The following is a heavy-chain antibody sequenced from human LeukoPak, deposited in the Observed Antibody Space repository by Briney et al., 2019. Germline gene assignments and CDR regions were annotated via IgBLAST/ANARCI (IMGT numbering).Heavy chain of an antibody. V-gene: IGHV3-9*01. CDR3: AEDRLGCFDY. J-gene: IGHJ4*02. Sequence: PGRSLRLSCAASGFTLDDYAMHWVRQAPGKGLEWVSGISWNSGSIGYADSVKGRFTISRDNAKNSLYLQMNSLRAEDTALYYCAEDRLGCFDYWGQGTLVTVSS. CDR1: GFTLDDYA. CDR2: ISWNSGSI. D-gene: IGHD7-27*01.